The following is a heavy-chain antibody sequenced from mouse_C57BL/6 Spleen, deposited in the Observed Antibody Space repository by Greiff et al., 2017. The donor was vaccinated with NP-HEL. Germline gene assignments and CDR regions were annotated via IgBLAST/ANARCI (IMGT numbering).Heavy chain of an antibody. CDR2: IRLKSDNYAT. D-gene: IGHD2-4*01. Sequence: EVHLVESGGGLVQPGGSMKLSCVASGFTFSNYWMNWVRQSPEKGLEWVAQIRLKSDNYATHYAESVKGRFTISRDDSKSSVYLQMNNLRAEDTGIYYCTAEDYDEGFAYWGQGTLVTVSA. CDR3: TAEDYDEGFAY. V-gene: IGHV6-3*01. CDR1: GFTFSNYW. J-gene: IGHJ3*01.